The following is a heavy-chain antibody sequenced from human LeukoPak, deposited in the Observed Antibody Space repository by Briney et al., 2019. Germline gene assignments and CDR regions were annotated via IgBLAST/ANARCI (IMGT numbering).Heavy chain of an antibody. CDR3: ARAPAWLQPRFDY. CDR1: GFTFSSHA. CDR2: ISYDGSNK. D-gene: IGHD5-24*01. Sequence: GGSLRLSCAASGFTFSSHAMHWVRQAPGKGLEWVAVISYDGSNKYYADSVKGRFTISRDNSKDTLYLQMNSLRAEDTAVYYCARAPAWLQPRFDYWGQGTLVTVSS. J-gene: IGHJ4*02. V-gene: IGHV3-30-3*01.